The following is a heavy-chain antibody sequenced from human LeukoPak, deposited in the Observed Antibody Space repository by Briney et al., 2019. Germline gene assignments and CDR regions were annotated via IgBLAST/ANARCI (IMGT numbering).Heavy chain of an antibody. V-gene: IGHV3-23*01. Sequence: GGSLGLSCAASAFTFSSHAMSWVRQTPGKRLEWVSGISADGANTLYADSVKGRFTISRDNSKNTLYLHMRSLRAEDAAMYFCVYYDSSGYYYGRLRYWGQGTPVTVSS. CDR1: AFTFSSHA. J-gene: IGHJ4*02. CDR3: VYYDSSGYYYGRLRY. CDR2: ISADGANT. D-gene: IGHD3-22*01.